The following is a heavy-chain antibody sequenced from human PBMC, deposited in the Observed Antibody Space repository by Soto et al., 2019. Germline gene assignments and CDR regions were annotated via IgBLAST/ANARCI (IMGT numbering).Heavy chain of an antibody. D-gene: IGHD1-1*01. J-gene: IGHJ6*02. CDR2: INYSGFT. CDR3: ARVQITIDHYFLAMDV. CDR1: GGSFSGYS. Sequence: PSETLSLTXAVYGGSFSGYSWSRIRQPPGKGLEWIGEINYSGFTNYRPSLKSRVTLSLDTSKNQLSLNLTSVTAADTAVYYCARVQITIDHYFLAMDVWGQGTTVTVSS. V-gene: IGHV4-34*01.